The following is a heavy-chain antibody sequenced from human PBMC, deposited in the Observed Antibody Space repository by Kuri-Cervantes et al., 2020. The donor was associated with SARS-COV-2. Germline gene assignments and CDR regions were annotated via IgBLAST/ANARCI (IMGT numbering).Heavy chain of an antibody. J-gene: IGHJ4*02. Sequence: GESLKISCVASGLTFSNAWMTWVRQAPGKGLEWVGCIKSKTDGGTRDYAAPVKGRFTISRDDSKDTLYLQVNSLKTEDTAIYYCTTGQWELQYYFDYWGQGTLVTVSS. CDR2: IKSKTDGGTR. V-gene: IGHV3-15*01. D-gene: IGHD3-10*01. CDR1: GLTFSNAW. CDR3: TTGQWELQYYFDY.